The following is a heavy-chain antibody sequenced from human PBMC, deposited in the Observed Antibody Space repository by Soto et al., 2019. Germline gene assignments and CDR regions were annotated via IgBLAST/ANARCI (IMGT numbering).Heavy chain of an antibody. CDR2: IIPIFGTA. D-gene: IGHD3-22*01. CDR1: GGTFSSYA. V-gene: IGHV1-69*13. CDR3: ARASNLYYDSSGYYYLYYFDY. J-gene: IGHJ4*02. Sequence: ASVKVSCKASGGTFSSYAISWVRQAPGQGLEWMGGIIPIFGTANYAQKFQGRVTITADESTSTAYMELSSLRSGDTAVYYCARASNLYYDSSGYYYLYYFDYWGQGTLVTVSS.